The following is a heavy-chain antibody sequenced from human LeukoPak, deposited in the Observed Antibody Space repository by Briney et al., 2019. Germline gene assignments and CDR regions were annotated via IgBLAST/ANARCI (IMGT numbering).Heavy chain of an antibody. V-gene: IGHV3-30*02. CDR2: IRYDGSNK. CDR3: AKDPSVSGWLDY. D-gene: IGHD6-19*01. Sequence: QPGGSLRLSCAASGFTFSSYSMNWVRQAPGKGLEWVAFIRYDGSNKYYADSVKGRFTISRDNSKNTLYLQMNSLRAEDTAVYYCAKDPSVSGWLDYWGQGTLVTVSS. CDR1: GFTFSSYS. J-gene: IGHJ4*02.